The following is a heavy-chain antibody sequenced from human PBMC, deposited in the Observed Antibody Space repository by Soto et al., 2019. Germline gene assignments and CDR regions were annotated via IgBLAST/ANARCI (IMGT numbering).Heavy chain of an antibody. J-gene: IGHJ4*02. Sequence: ASVKVSCKASGYTFTSYYMHWVRQAPGQGLEWMGIINPSGGSTSYAQKFQGRVTMTRDTSTSTAYMELSSLRSEDTAVYYCARDQYYDSSGSYYFDYWGQGTLVTVSS. CDR1: GYTFTSYY. V-gene: IGHV1-46*01. CDR3: ARDQYYDSSGSYYFDY. D-gene: IGHD3-22*01. CDR2: INPSGGST.